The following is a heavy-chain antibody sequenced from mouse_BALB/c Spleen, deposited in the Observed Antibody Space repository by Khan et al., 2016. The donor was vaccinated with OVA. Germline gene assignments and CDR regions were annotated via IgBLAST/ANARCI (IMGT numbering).Heavy chain of an antibody. CDR2: IRYDGDS. CDR1: GYSITSGYF. D-gene: IGHD3-1*01. J-gene: IGHJ3*01. CDR3: ARGGSSGPAWVAY. Sequence: EVQLKESGPGLVKPSQSLSLTCSVTGYSITSGYFWNWIRQFPGNNLEWLGYIRYDGDSNYNPSLKNRISITRDTSKNQFFLKLNSVPPEDTATYYCARGGSSGPAWVAYWGQGTLVTVSA. V-gene: IGHV3-6*02.